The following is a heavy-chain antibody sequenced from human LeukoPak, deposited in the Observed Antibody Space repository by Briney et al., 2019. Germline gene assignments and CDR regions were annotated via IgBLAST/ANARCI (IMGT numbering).Heavy chain of an antibody. CDR3: ARGPDYYDSSGSFDY. Sequence: GRSLRLSCAASGFTFSSHGMHWVRQAPGKGLEWVAVIWYDGSNKFYADSVKGRFTISRDNSENTLYLQMNSLRAEDTTVYYCARGPDYYDSSGSFDYWGQGTLVTVSS. J-gene: IGHJ4*02. CDR1: GFTFSSHG. V-gene: IGHV3-33*08. CDR2: IWYDGSNK. D-gene: IGHD3-22*01.